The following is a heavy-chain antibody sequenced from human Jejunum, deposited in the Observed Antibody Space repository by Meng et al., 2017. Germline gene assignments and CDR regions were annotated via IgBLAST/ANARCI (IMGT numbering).Heavy chain of an antibody. CDR2: MSQSKGTT. Sequence: GHLVRLGAGVKMPGDSWKGSCKASGYSFTSLDVNWVRQATGQGLEWRGWMSQSKGTTGYAQKFQGRVTMTRDTSITTAYMELSSLTSDDTAVYYCARGVDAGVDYWGQGTLVTVSS. J-gene: IGHJ4*02. V-gene: IGHV1-8*01. D-gene: IGHD7-27*01. CDR1: GYSFTSLD. CDR3: ARGVDAGVDY.